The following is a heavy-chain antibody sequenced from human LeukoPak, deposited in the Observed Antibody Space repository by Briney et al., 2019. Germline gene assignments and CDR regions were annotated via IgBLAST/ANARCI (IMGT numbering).Heavy chain of an antibody. Sequence: GGSLRLSCAASGFTFRSYWMSWVRQAPAKGLEWVANIKEDGSEKYYVDSVKGRFTISRDNAKNSLYLQMNSLRADDTAVYYCARAGYTYTWPPSYYYGMDVWGQGTTVTASS. J-gene: IGHJ6*02. V-gene: IGHV3-7*05. CDR1: GFTFRSYW. CDR2: IKEDGSEK. D-gene: IGHD5-12*01. CDR3: ARAGYTYTWPPSYYYGMDV.